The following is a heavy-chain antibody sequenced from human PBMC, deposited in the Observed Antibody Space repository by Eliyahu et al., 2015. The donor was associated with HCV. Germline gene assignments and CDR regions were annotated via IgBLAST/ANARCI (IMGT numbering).Heavy chain of an antibody. J-gene: IGHJ4*02. CDR1: GFTFSRYA. Sequence: EVQLLESGGGLGQPGGSLRLSCVASGFTFSRYAMXWVRQAPGKGLVWVSAVKSSGDRTXYTNSVKGRFIISRDNSKNTFYLEMNGLRAEDTAIYYCAKESPYANPRDYYFDYWGQGTLVTVSS. CDR3: AKESPYANPRDYYFDY. V-gene: IGHV3-23*01. CDR2: VKSSGDRT. D-gene: IGHD4/OR15-4a*01.